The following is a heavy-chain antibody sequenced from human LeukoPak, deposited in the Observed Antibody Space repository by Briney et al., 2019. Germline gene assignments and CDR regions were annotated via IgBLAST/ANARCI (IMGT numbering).Heavy chain of an antibody. J-gene: IGHJ4*02. D-gene: IGHD6-13*01. CDR1: KFTFSHYG. V-gene: IGHV3-30*18. CDR2: ISSDGSIK. Sequence: PGGSLRLSCTASKFTFSHYGMQWVRQAPGKGLEWVAVISSDGSIKVYADSVKGRFTLSRDNSKNTIYLQMNSLRAEDTALYYCAKAAAAPGFDFWGQGTLVTVSS. CDR3: AKAAAAPGFDF.